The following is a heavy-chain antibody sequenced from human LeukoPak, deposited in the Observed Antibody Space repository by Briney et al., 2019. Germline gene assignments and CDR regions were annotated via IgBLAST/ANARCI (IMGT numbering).Heavy chain of an antibody. V-gene: IGHV3-74*01. Sequence: PGGSLRLSCAASGFTFSSYWMHWVRQAPGKGLMWVSRINTDGSGTSYADSVKGRFTISRDNAKNTLYLQMNSLRADDTAVYYCACLGSGYDYWGQGTLVTVSS. CDR1: GFTFSSYW. CDR3: ACLGSGYDY. CDR2: INTDGSGT. D-gene: IGHD5-12*01. J-gene: IGHJ4*02.